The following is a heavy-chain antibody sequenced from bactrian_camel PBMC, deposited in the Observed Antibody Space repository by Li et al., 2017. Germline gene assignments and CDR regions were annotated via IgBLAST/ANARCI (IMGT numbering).Heavy chain of an antibody. CDR3: AAEPIDCPSAPPNMRSYYYNH. D-gene: IGHD3*01. CDR2: ISRDGGTT. CDR1: GPTSGGFL. Sequence: SGGGSVQAGGSLRLSCTYSGPTSGGFLMAWVRQAPGKGLEWVSSISRDGGTTYYADSVKGRFTITKDNAKNTLYLQMNNLKSEDTATYYCAAEPIDCPSAPPNMRSYYYNHWGQGTQVTVS. J-gene: IGHJ4*01. V-gene: IGHV3S1*01.